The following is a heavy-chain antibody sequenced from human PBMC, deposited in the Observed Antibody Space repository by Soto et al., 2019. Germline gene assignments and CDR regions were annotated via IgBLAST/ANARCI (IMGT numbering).Heavy chain of an antibody. V-gene: IGHV4-31*03. D-gene: IGHD3-10*01. CDR2: IYYSGST. CDR1: GGSISSGGYY. CDR3: ASWLGRGYYYYYMDV. J-gene: IGHJ6*03. Sequence: SETLSLTCTVSGGSISSGGYYWSWIRQHPGKGLEWIGYIYYSGSTYYNPSLKSRVTISVDTSKNQFSLKLSSVTAADTAVYYCASWLGRGYYYYYMDVWGKGTTVTVSS.